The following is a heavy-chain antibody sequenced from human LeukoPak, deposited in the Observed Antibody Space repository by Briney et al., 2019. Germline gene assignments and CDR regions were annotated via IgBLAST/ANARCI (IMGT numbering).Heavy chain of an antibody. V-gene: IGHV3-7*01. CDR3: ARQSGYCSSTSCYGGYDYFDY. Sequence: GGSLRLSCAASGFTFSSYWMSWVRQAPGKGLEWVANIKQDGSEKYYVDSVKGRFTISRDNAKNSLYLQMNSLRAEDTAVYYCARQSGYCSSTSCYGGYDYFDYWGQGTLVTVSS. CDR2: IKQDGSEK. CDR1: GFTFSSYW. D-gene: IGHD2-2*03. J-gene: IGHJ4*02.